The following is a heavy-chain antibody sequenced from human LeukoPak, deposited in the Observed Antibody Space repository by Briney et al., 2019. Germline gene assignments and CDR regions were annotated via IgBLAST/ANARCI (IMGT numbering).Heavy chain of an antibody. CDR1: GFTFSTYA. V-gene: IGHV3-30*04. J-gene: IGHJ3*02. CDR3: AKEDTGYAFDI. CDR2: ISFDGINK. Sequence: GGSLRLSCAASGFTFSTYALHWVRQAPGKGLEWVAVISFDGINKYYSDSVKGRFTISRDNSKNSLYLQMNSLRTEDTALYYCAKEDTGYAFDIWGQGTMVTVSS. D-gene: IGHD5-18*01.